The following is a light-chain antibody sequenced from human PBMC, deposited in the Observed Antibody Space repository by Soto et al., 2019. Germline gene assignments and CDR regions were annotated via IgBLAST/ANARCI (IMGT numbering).Light chain of an antibody. Sequence: EIVMTQSPGTLSLSPGEIATLSCRASQTIGRNYSAWYQQKPGQAPRLLIYGISTRPADIPAKFSGSGSGTYFTLTISSLQSEDFAVYYCQQHSNWPITFGQGTRLEIK. V-gene: IGKV3-15*01. CDR2: GIS. J-gene: IGKJ5*01. CDR3: QQHSNWPIT. CDR1: QTIGRN.